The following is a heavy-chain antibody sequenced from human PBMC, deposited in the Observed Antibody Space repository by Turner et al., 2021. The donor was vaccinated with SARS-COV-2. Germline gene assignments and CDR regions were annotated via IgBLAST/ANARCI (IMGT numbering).Heavy chain of an antibody. CDR2: IRSYGGST. Sequence: EVQLVESGGGLVLPGGCLRLSWAAAGFTFSTYAMHWVRQGPGKGLEYVSAIRSYGGSTYYANSVKGRFTISRDNSKNTLYLQMGSLGAEDMAVYYCARDWRAGNYWGQGTLVTVSS. J-gene: IGHJ4*02. D-gene: IGHD3-3*01. CDR1: GFTFSTYA. CDR3: ARDWRAGNY. V-gene: IGHV3-64*01.